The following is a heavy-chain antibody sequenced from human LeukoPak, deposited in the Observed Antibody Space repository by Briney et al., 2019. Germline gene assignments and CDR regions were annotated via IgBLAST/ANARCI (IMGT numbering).Heavy chain of an antibody. J-gene: IGHJ4*02. CDR2: IYYSGST. CDR3: AFSWTKTKTLDY. V-gene: IGHV4-39*01. Sequence: PSETLSLTCTVSGGSISSSSYYWGWIRQPPGKGLEWIGSIYYSGSTYYNPSLKSRVTISVDTSKNQFSLKLSSVTAADTAVYHCAFSWTKTKTLDYWGQGTLSPSPQ. D-gene: IGHD3/OR15-3a*01. CDR1: GGSISSSSYY.